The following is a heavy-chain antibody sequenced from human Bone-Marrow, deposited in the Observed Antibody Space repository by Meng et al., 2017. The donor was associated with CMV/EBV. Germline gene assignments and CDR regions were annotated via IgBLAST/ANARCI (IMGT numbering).Heavy chain of an antibody. Sequence: SHGMHWVSQAPGKGLEWVAVVSCDGGTTSYADSVKGRFTIARDNSRNTLYMQMNSLSAEDTAMYYCKNEGGEHCSDSTGYRYSFDIWGQGTMVTVSS. CDR1: SHG. CDR2: VSCDGGTT. J-gene: IGHJ3*02. D-gene: IGHD3-22*01. V-gene: IGHV3-30*18. CDR3: KNEGGEHCSDSTGYRYSFDI.